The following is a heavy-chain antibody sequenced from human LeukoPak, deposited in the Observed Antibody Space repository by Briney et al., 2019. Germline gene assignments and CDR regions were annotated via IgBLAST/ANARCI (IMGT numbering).Heavy chain of an antibody. CDR2: IFYSGST. CDR3: ARGDGYNHEIDF. D-gene: IGHD5-24*01. V-gene: IGHV4-39*01. J-gene: IGHJ4*02. Sequence: ASETLSLTCTVSGGSISSSNYYWGWIRQPPGKGLEWIGNIFYSGSTHYNPSLKSRVTISVDTSKNQFSLKLNSVTAADTAVYYCARGDGYNHEIDFWGQGTLVTVSS. CDR1: GGSISSSNYY.